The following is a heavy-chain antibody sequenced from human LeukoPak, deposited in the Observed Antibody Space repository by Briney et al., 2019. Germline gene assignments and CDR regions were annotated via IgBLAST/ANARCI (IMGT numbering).Heavy chain of an antibody. D-gene: IGHD3-10*01. V-gene: IGHV4-59*08. CDR1: GGSISSYY. CDR3: ARAYTVRGVGAGWFDP. CDR2: IYYSGST. Sequence: PSETLSLTCTVSGGSISSYYWSWIRQPPGKGLERIGYIYYSGSTNYNPSLKSRVTISVDTSKNQFSLKLSSETAADTAVYYCARAYTVRGVGAGWFDPWGQGTLVTVSS. J-gene: IGHJ5*02.